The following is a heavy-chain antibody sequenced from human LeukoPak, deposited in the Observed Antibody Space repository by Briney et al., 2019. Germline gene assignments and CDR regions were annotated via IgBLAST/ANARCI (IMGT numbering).Heavy chain of an antibody. CDR1: GGSLSSGRSC. J-gene: IGHJ4*02. V-gene: IGHV4-31*03. CDR2: IFHSGST. CDR3: ARLLITHSYDNGGALGR. Sequence: PSETLSLTCTVSGGSLSSGRSCWSWIRQHPGKGLEWIAYIFHSGSTYYNPSLKSRVTMSVDMSENQFSLKLISVTVADTAVYYCARLLITHSYDNGGALGRWGQGILVTVSS. D-gene: IGHD3-16*01.